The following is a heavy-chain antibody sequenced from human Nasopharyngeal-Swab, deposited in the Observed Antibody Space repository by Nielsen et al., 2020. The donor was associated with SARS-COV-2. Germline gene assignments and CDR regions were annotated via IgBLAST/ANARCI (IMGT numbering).Heavy chain of an antibody. D-gene: IGHD2-21*02. J-gene: IGHJ4*02. V-gene: IGHV3-74*01. CDR3: TIGIVVVTETDY. CDR2: INSDGSST. Sequence: GGSLRLSCAASGFTFSSYWMHWVRQAPGKGLVWVSRINSDGSSTSYADSVKGRFTISRDNAKNTAYLQMNSLKTEDTAVYYCTIGIVVVTETDYWGQGTLVTVSS. CDR1: GFTFSSYW.